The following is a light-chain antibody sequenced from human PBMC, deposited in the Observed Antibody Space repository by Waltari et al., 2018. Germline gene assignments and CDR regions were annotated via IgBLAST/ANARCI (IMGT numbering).Light chain of an antibody. CDR1: QSVHNY. CDR2: DVS. J-gene: IGKJ4*01. CDR3: QQRRAWPLT. V-gene: IGKV3-11*01. Sequence: DIVLTQSPAILSLSPGDRASLSCRASQSVHNYLAWYQQKPGQAPRLLSYDVSNRATDIPPRFSGSGFATDFTLTISSLEPEDFAVYYCQQRRAWPLTFGGGTKVEIK.